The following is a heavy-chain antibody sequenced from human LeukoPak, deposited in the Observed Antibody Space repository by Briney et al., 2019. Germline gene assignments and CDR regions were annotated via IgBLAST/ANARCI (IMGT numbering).Heavy chain of an antibody. Sequence: GGSLRLSCAASGFTFSTFAMIWVRQPPGKGLEWVSSIFPSGGEIHYADSVRGRFTISRDNSKSTLSLQMNSLRAEDTAIYYCARVPDYYYYYMDVWGKGTTVTVSS. CDR2: IFPSGGEI. J-gene: IGHJ6*03. V-gene: IGHV3-23*01. CDR1: GFTFSTFA. CDR3: ARVPDYYYYYMDV.